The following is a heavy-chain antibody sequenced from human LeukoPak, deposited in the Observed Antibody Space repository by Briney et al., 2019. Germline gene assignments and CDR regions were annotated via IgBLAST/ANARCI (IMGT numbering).Heavy chain of an antibody. CDR2: INPSGSST. CDR3: ARTPKGVTTGYFDH. V-gene: IGHV1-46*01. Sequence: GASVNVSCKPSVYTFTTYYIHWVRQAPGQGLEGMGIINPSGSSTTYAQIFQGRVTLTRDTSTSTVYMELSSLRSDDTAVYYCARTPKGVTTGYFDHWGQGTLVTVSS. CDR1: VYTFTTYY. J-gene: IGHJ4*02. D-gene: IGHD1-26*01.